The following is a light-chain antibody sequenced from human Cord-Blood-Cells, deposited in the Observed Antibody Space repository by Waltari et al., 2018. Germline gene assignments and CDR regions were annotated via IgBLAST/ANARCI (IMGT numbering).Light chain of an antibody. CDR2: EVR. Sequence: QSALTQPASVSGSPGQSITISCTGTSSDVGGYNYVSWYQQHPGKAPKLMISEVRNRHSGVSNRFSGSKSGNTASLTISGLQAEDEADYYCSSYTSSSTLVFGTGTKVTVL. CDR1: SSDVGGYNY. CDR3: SSYTSSSTLV. V-gene: IGLV2-14*01. J-gene: IGLJ1*01.